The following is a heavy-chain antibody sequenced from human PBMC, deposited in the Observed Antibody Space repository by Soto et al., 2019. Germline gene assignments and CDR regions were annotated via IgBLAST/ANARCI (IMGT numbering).Heavy chain of an antibody. D-gene: IGHD5-12*01. CDR1: GYTFINYH. V-gene: IGHV1-18*01. CDR3: AKSPRGEMATD. Sequence: QVQLVQSGGEVKKPGASVTVSCKASGYTFINYHITWVRQAPGQGLEWMAWINTYNCMTDYAQRFQGRFTMTRDTATSTAYMELRNLGSDDTAVYFCAKSPRGEMATDWGQGTLVTGSS. CDR2: INTYNCMT. J-gene: IGHJ4*02.